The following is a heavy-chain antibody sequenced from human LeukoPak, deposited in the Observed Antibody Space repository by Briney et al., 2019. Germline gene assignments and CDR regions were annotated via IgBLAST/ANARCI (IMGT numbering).Heavy chain of an antibody. Sequence: SQTLSLTCTVSGYAITSGGFSWNWIRQPPGKGLEWIGCIYDGGPAYYNPSLKSRFTISVDRPKNQFFLNVTSLTAADTAVYYCARSRQASGLFNSWGQGTLVVVSS. V-gene: IGHV4-30-2*01. CDR2: IYDGGPA. CDR3: ARSRQASGLFNS. J-gene: IGHJ5*01. CDR1: GYAITSGGFS. D-gene: IGHD3-10*01.